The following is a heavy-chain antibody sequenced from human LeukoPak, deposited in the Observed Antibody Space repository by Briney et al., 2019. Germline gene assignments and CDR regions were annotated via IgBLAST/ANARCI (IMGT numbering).Heavy chain of an antibody. V-gene: IGHV4-39*07. J-gene: IGHJ4*02. CDR1: GGSISSSSYY. Sequence: SETLSLTCTVSGGSISSSSYYWGWIRQPPGKGLEWIGSIYYSGSTYYNPSLKSRVTISVDTSKNQFSLKLSSVTAADTAVYYCATGRDSRRDYYYDSSGYYYGIGYWGQGTLVTVSS. CDR3: ATGRDSRRDYYYDSSGYYYGIGY. CDR2: IYYSGST. D-gene: IGHD3-22*01.